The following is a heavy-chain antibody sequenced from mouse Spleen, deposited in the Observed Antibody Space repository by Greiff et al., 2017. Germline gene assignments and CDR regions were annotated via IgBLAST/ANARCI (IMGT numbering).Heavy chain of an antibody. V-gene: IGHV1S132*01. CDR3: ARRGITTVVPFDY. CDR1: GYTFTSYW. J-gene: IGHJ2*01. CDR2: IFPGTGTT. Sequence: VMLVESGAELVKPGASVKLSCKTSGYTFTSYWIQWVKQRPGQGLGWIGEIFPGTGTTYYNEKFKGKATLTIDTSSSTAYMQLSSLTSEDSAVYFCARRGITTVVPFDYWGQGTTLTVSS. D-gene: IGHD1-1*01.